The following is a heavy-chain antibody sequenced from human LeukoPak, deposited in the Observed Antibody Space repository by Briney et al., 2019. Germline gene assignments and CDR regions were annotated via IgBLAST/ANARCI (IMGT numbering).Heavy chain of an antibody. CDR2: IYYSGST. D-gene: IGHD3-22*01. CDR3: ARVDDSSGYSVGY. Sequence: PSETLSLTCTVSGGSISSSSYYWGWIRQPPGKGLEWIGSIYYSGSTYYNPSLKSRVTISVDTSKNQFSLKLSSVTAADTAVYYCARVDDSSGYSVGYWGQGTLVTVSS. J-gene: IGHJ4*02. CDR1: GGSISSSSYY. V-gene: IGHV4-39*07.